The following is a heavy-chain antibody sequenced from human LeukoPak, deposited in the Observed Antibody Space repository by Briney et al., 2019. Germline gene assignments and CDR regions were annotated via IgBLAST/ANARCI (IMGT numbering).Heavy chain of an antibody. D-gene: IGHD2/OR15-2a*01. Sequence: GGSLRLSCAASGFTFSSYEMNWVRQAPGKGLEWVSYISSSGSTIYYADSVKGRFTISRDNAKNSLYLQMNSLRAEDTAVYYCARGRTTLWGDYWGQGTLVTVSS. CDR1: GFTFSSYE. CDR2: ISSSGSTI. CDR3: ARGRTTLWGDY. J-gene: IGHJ4*02. V-gene: IGHV3-48*03.